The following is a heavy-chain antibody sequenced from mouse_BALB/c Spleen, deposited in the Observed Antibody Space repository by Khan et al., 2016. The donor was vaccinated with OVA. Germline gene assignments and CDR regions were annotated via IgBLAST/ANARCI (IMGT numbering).Heavy chain of an antibody. J-gene: IGHJ4*01. Sequence: QVQLKESGPGLAAPSQSLSITCTISGFSLTTYGVHWVRQPPGKGLEWLVVIWSDGTTNYNSALKSRLTITKDHSQSQVFLKMNSLQTDDTAIYFCARQPYYHYNIMDYWGQGTSVTVSS. CDR2: IWSDGTT. V-gene: IGHV2-6-1*01. CDR3: ARQPYYHYNIMDY. D-gene: IGHD2-10*01. CDR1: GFSLTTYG.